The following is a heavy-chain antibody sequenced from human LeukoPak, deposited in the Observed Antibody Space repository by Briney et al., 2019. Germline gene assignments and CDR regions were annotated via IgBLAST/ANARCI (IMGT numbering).Heavy chain of an antibody. Sequence: EASVKVSCKASGYTFTSYGISWVRQAPGQGLEWMGWISAYNGNTNYAQKLQGRVTMTTDTSASTAYMELSSLRSEDTAVYYCARERYSLSFDYWGQGTLVTVSS. CDR3: ARERYSLSFDY. V-gene: IGHV1-18*01. D-gene: IGHD5-18*01. J-gene: IGHJ4*02. CDR2: ISAYNGNT. CDR1: GYTFTSYG.